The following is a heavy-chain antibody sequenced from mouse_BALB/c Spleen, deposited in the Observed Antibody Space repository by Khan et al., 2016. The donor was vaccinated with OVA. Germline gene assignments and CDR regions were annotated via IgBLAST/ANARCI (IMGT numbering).Heavy chain of an antibody. CDR3: SRWNYRYDGYFDY. CDR1: GDSITSGY. V-gene: IGHV3-8*02. D-gene: IGHD2-14*01. CDR2: ISSSDST. Sequence: EVQLQESGPSLVKPSQTLSLTCSVTGDSITSGYWNWIRKFPGNKLEYMGYISSSDSTFYNPSLKSRISITRDTSKTQYSLQLNSVTTEDTATYYWSRWNYRYDGYFDYWGQGTTLTVSS. J-gene: IGHJ2*01.